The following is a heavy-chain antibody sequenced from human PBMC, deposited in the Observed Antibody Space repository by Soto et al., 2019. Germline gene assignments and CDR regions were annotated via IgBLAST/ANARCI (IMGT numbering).Heavy chain of an antibody. J-gene: IGHJ4*02. CDR3: AKDLFYGYASFDY. D-gene: IGHD3-16*01. V-gene: IGHV3-23*01. CDR2: ISASGGST. CDR1: CFMFSCDA. Sequence: GGSRRLSCAAFCFMFSCDAMSCVRHATGKGLEWVLAISASGGSTYSADSVKGRFTVSRDNSKNTLYMQMNSLRAEDTALYYCAKDLFYGYASFDYWGLGTLVTVSS.